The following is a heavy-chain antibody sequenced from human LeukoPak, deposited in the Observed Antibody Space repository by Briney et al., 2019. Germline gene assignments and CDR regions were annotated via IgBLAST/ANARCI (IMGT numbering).Heavy chain of an antibody. Sequence: ASVKVSCKASGGTFSSYAISWVRQAPGQGLEWMGGIIPIFGTANYAQKFQGGVTITTDESTSTAYMELSSLRSEDTAVYYCATFSTSRDYYYYYMDVWGKGTTVTVSS. CDR1: GGTFSSYA. V-gene: IGHV1-69*05. D-gene: IGHD5/OR15-5a*01. CDR2: IIPIFGTA. J-gene: IGHJ6*03. CDR3: ATFSTSRDYYYYYMDV.